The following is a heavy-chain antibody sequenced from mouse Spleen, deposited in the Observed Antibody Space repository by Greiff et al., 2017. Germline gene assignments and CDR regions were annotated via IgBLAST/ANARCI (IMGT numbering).Heavy chain of an antibody. CDR2: IDPSDSYT. V-gene: IGHV1-69*01. D-gene: IGHD2-4*01. CDR3: ARSTITTGAWFAY. J-gene: IGHJ3*01. Sequence: VQLQQPGAELVMPGASVKLSCKASGYTFTSYWMHWVKQRPGQGLEWIGEIDPSDSYTNYNQKFKGKATLTVDKSSSTAYMQLSSLTSEDSAVYYCARSTITTGAWFAYWGQGTLVTVSA. CDR1: GYTFTSYW.